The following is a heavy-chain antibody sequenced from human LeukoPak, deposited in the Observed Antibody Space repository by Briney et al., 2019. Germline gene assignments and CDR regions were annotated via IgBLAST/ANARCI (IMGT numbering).Heavy chain of an antibody. V-gene: IGHV3-23*01. J-gene: IGHJ4*02. Sequence: GSLRLSCAASGFTFSSYAMSWVRQAPGKGLEWVSAISCSGGSTYYADSVKGRLTISRDNSKNTLYLQMNSLSAEDTAVYYCAKNILTGRYHYFDYWGQGTLVTVSS. CDR2: ISCSGGST. D-gene: IGHD3-9*01. CDR3: AKNILTGRYHYFDY. CDR1: GFTFSSYA.